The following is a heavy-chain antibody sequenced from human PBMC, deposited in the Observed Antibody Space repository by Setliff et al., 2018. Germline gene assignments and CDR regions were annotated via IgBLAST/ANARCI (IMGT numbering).Heavy chain of an antibody. D-gene: IGHD3-10*01. CDR2: IHGTEGT. Sequence: SETLSLTCIVSGVSVSRHYWTRIRQPAGKALEWIGHIHGTEGTHYNPSLESRVTISRDKSPNQFSLMLRSVTAADTALYYCARGYYNGRGYYYLPCSFDSWGRGIVVTVSS. J-gene: IGHJ4*02. CDR1: GVSVSRHY. V-gene: IGHV4-4*07. CDR3: ARGYYNGRGYYYLPCSFDS.